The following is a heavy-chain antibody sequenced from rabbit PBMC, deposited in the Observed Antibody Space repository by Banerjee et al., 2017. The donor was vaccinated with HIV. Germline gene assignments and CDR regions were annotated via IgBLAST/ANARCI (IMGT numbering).Heavy chain of an antibody. Sequence: QSLEESGGDLVKPGASLTLTCTASGFSFSSSYYMCWVRQAPGKGLEWIACIYAGSSGSTYYASWAKGRFTISKTSSTTVTLQMTSLTAADTATYFCARADGSSYPSPNFNLWGPGTLVTVS. V-gene: IGHV1S40*01. CDR2: IYAGSSGST. CDR1: GFSFSSSYY. D-gene: IGHD8-1*01. CDR3: ARADGSSYPSPNFNL. J-gene: IGHJ4*01.